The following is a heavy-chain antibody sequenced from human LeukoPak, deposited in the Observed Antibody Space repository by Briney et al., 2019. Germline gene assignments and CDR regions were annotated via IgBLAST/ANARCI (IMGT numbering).Heavy chain of an antibody. D-gene: IGHD3-22*01. J-gene: IGHJ4*02. CDR2: IRSKAYGGTT. Sequence: PGRSLRLPCTASGFTFGDYAMSWVRQAPGKGLEWVGFIRSKAYGGTTEYAASVKGRFTISRDDSKSIAYLQMNSLKTEDTAVYYCTRTVGGYFAEVYFDYWGQGTLVTVSS. CDR1: GFTFGDYA. CDR3: TRTVGGYFAEVYFDY. V-gene: IGHV3-49*04.